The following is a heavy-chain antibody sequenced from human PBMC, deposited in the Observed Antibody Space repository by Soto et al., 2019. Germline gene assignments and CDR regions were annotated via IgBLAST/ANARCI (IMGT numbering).Heavy chain of an antibody. J-gene: IGHJ4*02. V-gene: IGHV1-18*01. D-gene: IGHD2-21*01. Sequence: ASVKVSCKASGYSFTGYGINWVRQAPGQGLEWMGWISAYNGNTNYAQKFQGRVTMTTDTSTSTVYMELTSLRSDDTAMYYCARGDSLGFWGQGTLVTVSS. CDR3: ARGDSLGF. CDR2: ISAYNGNT. CDR1: GYSFTGYG.